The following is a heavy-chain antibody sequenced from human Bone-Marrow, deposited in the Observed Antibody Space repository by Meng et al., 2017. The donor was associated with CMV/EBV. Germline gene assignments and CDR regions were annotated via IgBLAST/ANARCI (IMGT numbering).Heavy chain of an antibody. CDR1: GFTFSSYG. CDR3: AKGQTADY. J-gene: IGHJ4*02. V-gene: IGHV3-30*02. Sequence: GESLKISCTASGFTFSSYGMHWVRQTPGKGLEWVIFIRHDGNYIFDAASVKGRFTVSRDNSKNTLFLQMNSLRPEDTGIYYCAKGQTADYWGQGTLVTASS. CDR2: IRHDGNYI.